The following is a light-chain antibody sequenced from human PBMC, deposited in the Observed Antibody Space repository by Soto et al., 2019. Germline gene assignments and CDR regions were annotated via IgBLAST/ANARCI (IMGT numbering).Light chain of an antibody. V-gene: IGKV1-5*01. J-gene: IGKJ1*01. CDR1: ESIDNW. CDR2: AAS. Sequence: DIQVGQSPSTLSSSVGDAVTIPCRASESIDNWLAWYQQKPGKAPKLLIFAASTLVRGVPSKFSGRGSGTEFTLTISSLQADDFATYYCQQYHTDWTFGQGTKVDI. CDR3: QQYHTDWT.